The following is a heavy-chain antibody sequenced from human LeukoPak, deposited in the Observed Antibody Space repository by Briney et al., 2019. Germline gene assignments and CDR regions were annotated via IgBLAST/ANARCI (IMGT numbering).Heavy chain of an antibody. CDR3: ARGPFSSDYDILTGYYGYCGMDV. CDR1: GFTFSSYA. J-gene: IGHJ6*02. D-gene: IGHD3-9*01. CDR2: ISYDGSNK. Sequence: RRSLRLSCAASGFTFSSYAMHWVRQAPGKGLEWVAVISYDGSNKYYADSVKGRFTISRDNSKNTLYLQMNSLRAEDTAVYYCARGPFSSDYDILTGYYGYCGMDVWGQGTTVTVSS. V-gene: IGHV3-30-3*01.